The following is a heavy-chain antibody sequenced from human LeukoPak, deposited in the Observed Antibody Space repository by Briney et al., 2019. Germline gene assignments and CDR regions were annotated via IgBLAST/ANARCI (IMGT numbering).Heavy chain of an antibody. D-gene: IGHD3-22*01. CDR3: ARAPRRYYYDSSGYPDY. Sequence: SETLSLTCTVSGYSISSGYYWGWIRQPPGKGPEWIGSIYHSGSTYYNPSLKSRVTISVDTSKNQFSLKLSSVTAADTAVYYCARAPRRYYYDSSGYPDYWGQGTLVTVSS. J-gene: IGHJ4*02. V-gene: IGHV4-38-2*02. CDR2: IYHSGST. CDR1: GYSISSGYY.